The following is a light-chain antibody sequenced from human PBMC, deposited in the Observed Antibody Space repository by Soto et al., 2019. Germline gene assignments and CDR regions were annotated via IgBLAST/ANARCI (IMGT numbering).Light chain of an antibody. CDR3: QQYASSPRT. V-gene: IGKV3-20*01. CDR2: DAS. Sequence: DIVITQSPLSLPVTPGEPASISCRSSQSVSGSYLAWYQQKPGQAPRLLIYDASSRATGIPDRFSGSGSGTDFTLTISRLEPEDFAVYYCQQYASSPRTFGQGTKVDIK. J-gene: IGKJ1*01. CDR1: QSVSGSY.